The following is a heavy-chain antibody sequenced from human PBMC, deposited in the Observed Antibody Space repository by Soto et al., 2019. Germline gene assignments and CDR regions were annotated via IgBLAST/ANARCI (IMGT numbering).Heavy chain of an antibody. Sequence: GGSLRLSCAASGFTFSSYGMHWVRQAPGKGLEWVAVISYDGSNKYYADSVKGRFTISRDNSKNTLYLQMNSLRAEDTAVYYCAKDKTWIQLWLIGYWGQGTLVTVSS. CDR2: ISYDGSNK. D-gene: IGHD5-18*01. J-gene: IGHJ4*02. CDR3: AKDKTWIQLWLIGY. V-gene: IGHV3-30*18. CDR1: GFTFSSYG.